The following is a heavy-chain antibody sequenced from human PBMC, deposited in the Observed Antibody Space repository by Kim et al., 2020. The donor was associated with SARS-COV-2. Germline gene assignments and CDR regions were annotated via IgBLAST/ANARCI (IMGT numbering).Heavy chain of an antibody. Sequence: SADSVEGRFTIARDNAKNSLYPQMNSLRAEDTAVYYCARAYSSGWAYFDYWGQGTLVTVSS. V-gene: IGHV3-21*01. J-gene: IGHJ4*02. CDR3: ARAYSSGWAYFDY. D-gene: IGHD6-19*01.